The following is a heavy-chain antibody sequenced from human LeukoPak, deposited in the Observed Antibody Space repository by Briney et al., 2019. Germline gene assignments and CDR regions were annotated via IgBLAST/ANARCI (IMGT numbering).Heavy chain of an antibody. V-gene: IGHV4-31*03. CDR3: ARGPSGSYFGWFDP. CDR1: GGSISSGGYF. CDR2: IYYSGST. J-gene: IGHJ5*02. Sequence: PSQTLSLTCIVSGGSISSGGYFWSWIRQHPGKGLEWIGYIYYSGSTYYSPSLKSRVTISVDTSKNQFSLKLSSVTAADTAVYYCARGPSGSYFGWFDPWGQGTLVTVSS. D-gene: IGHD1-26*01.